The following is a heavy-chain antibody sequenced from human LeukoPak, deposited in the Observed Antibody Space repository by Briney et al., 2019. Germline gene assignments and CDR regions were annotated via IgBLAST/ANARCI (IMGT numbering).Heavy chain of an antibody. V-gene: IGHV1-2*02. J-gene: IGHJ4*02. Sequence: ASVKVSCKASGYTFTGYYMHWVRQAPGQGLEWMGWINPNSGGTNYAQKFQGRVTMTRDTSISTAYMELSRLRSDDTAVYYCARVPYYYDSSGPDYWGQGTLVTVSS. D-gene: IGHD3-22*01. CDR3: ARVPYYYDSSGPDY. CDR1: GYTFTGYY. CDR2: INPNSGGT.